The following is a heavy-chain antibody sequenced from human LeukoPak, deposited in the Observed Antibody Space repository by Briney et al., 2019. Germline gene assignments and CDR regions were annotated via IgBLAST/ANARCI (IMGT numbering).Heavy chain of an antibody. CDR3: ARGSWSAADTNIDY. J-gene: IGHJ4*02. CDR1: GFTLSTYW. Sequence: GGSLRHSCAASGFTLSTYWMHWVRQGPGKGLVWVSCINSDGSRTTYADSVKGRFTISRDNGKNTLYLQMNTLRVEDTAVYYCARGSWSAADTNIDYWGQGTLVTVSS. CDR2: INSDGSRT. D-gene: IGHD6-13*01. V-gene: IGHV3-74*01.